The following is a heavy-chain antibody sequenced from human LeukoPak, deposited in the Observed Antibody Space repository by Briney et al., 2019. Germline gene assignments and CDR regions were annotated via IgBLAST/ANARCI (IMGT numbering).Heavy chain of an antibody. CDR2: INHSGST. D-gene: IGHD2-2*01. J-gene: IGHJ4*02. V-gene: IGHV4-34*01. CDR3: ARRSIVVVPAANGGFDY. Sequence: PSETLSLTCAVYGGSFSGYYWSWIRQPPGKGLEWLGEINHSGSTNYNPSLKSRVTISVDTSKNQFSLKLSSVTAADTAVYYCARRSIVVVPAANGGFDYWGEGTVVSVSS. CDR1: GGSFSGYY.